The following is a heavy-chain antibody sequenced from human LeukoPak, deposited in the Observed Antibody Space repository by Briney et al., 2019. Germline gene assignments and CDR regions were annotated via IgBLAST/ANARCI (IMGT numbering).Heavy chain of an antibody. CDR1: GGSISGGDYY. Sequence: SQTLSLTCNVPGGSISGGDYYWSWIRQHPGKGLEWIGYIYHSGSTYYNPSLRSRVTISVDTSDKQFSLKLSSVTAADTAVYYCARYTRTWFFDSWGQGTLVTVSS. CDR3: ARYTRTWFFDS. D-gene: IGHD6-13*01. J-gene: IGHJ4*02. V-gene: IGHV4-31*03. CDR2: IYHSGST.